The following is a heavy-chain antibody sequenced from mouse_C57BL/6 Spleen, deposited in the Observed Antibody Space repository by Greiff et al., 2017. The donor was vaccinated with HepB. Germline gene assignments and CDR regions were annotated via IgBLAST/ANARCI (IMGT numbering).Heavy chain of an antibody. J-gene: IGHJ4*01. CDR2: ILPGSGST. CDR3: ARVRGIAMDY. Sequence: VQLQQSGAELMKPGASVKLSCKATGYTFTGYWIEWVKQRPGHGLEWIGEILPGSGSTNYNEKFKGKATFTADTSSNTAYMQLSGLTTEYSAIYYYARVRGIAMDYWGQEASVTVSS. CDR1: GYTFTGYW. D-gene: IGHD2-14*01. V-gene: IGHV1-9*01.